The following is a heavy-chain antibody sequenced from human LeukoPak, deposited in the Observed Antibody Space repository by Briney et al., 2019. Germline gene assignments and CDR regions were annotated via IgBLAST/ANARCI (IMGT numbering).Heavy chain of an antibody. CDR3: AKDRHEMVYTKGFDY. Sequence: GGSLRLSCAASGFTFDDYALHWVRQAPGKGLEWVSGISWNSGSIGYADSVKGRFTISRDNAKNSLYLQMNRLRAEDMALYYCAKDRHEMVYTKGFDYWGQGTLVTVSS. D-gene: IGHD2-8*01. CDR1: GFTFDDYA. J-gene: IGHJ4*02. V-gene: IGHV3-9*03. CDR2: ISWNSGSI.